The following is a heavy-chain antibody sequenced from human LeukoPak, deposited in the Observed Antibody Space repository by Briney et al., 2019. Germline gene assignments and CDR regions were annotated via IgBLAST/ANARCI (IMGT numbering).Heavy chain of an antibody. CDR2: ISEVGGEK. Sequence: GGSLRLSCTASGFTFSSYWMSWVRQAPGKGLEWVASISEVGGEKYYVDSVKGRFTISRDNAKISLSLQMNSLRAEDTAVYYCAKCFGLWFGELFSFDYWGQGTLVTVSS. CDR3: AKCFGLWFGELFSFDY. V-gene: IGHV3-7*03. J-gene: IGHJ4*02. D-gene: IGHD3-10*01. CDR1: GFTFSSYW.